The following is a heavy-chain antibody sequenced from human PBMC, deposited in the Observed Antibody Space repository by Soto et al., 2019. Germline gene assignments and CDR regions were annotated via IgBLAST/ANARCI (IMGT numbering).Heavy chain of an antibody. CDR3: ARVRMNYYYYGMDV. CDR2: IYYSGST. CDR1: GDSISSDY. V-gene: IGHV4-59*01. D-gene: IGHD2-15*01. Sequence: QVQLQESGPGLVKPSETLSLTCTVSGDSISSDYWSWIRQPPGKGLEYIGYIYYSGSTNYNPSLTSRVTISEDTSKNQSSLKLSSVTAADRAVYYCARVRMNYYYYGMDVWGQGTTVTVSS. J-gene: IGHJ6*02.